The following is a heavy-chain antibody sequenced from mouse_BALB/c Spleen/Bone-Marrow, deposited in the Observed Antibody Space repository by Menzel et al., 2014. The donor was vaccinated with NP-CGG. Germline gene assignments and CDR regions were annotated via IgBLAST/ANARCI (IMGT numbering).Heavy chain of an antibody. V-gene: IGHV4-1*02. D-gene: IGHD1-1*01. Sequence: EVMLVESGGGLVQPGGSLKLSCAASGFDFXRYWMSWVRQAPGKGLEWIGEINPDSSTINYTPSLKDKFIISRDNAKNMLCLQMSTVRSEDTALYYCARLSYYGRFAYWGQGTLVTVSA. CDR1: GFDFXRYW. CDR2: INPDSSTI. CDR3: ARLSYYGRFAY. J-gene: IGHJ3*01.